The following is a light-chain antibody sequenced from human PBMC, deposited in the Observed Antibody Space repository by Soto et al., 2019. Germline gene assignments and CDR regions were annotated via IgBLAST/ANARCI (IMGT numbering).Light chain of an antibody. CDR1: QSVSSN. CDR2: GAS. V-gene: IGKV3-15*01. Sequence: EIVMTQSPASPSVSPGERATLSSRASQSVSSNLAWYQQKPGQAPRLLIYGASTRATGIPARFSGSGSGTEFTLTIRSLQSEDFAVYYCQQYSIWRTFGQGTKVDIK. CDR3: QQYSIWRT. J-gene: IGKJ1*01.